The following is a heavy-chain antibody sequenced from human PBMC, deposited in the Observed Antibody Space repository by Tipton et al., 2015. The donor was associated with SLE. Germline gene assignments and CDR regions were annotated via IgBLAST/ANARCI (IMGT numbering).Heavy chain of an antibody. D-gene: IGHD3-10*01. Sequence: QSGAEVKKPGASVKVSCQASGYSFTTYDINWVRQTPGQGLEWMGWMNPNGGNTGYSEKFRDRFMMTRDTPTNTAYMELRGLTSEDTAVYFCARDHAWFGQLLRAFDVWGHGTMVTVSS. CDR3: ARDHAWFGQLLRAFDV. CDR1: GYSFTTYD. V-gene: IGHV1-8*01. CDR2: MNPNGGNT. J-gene: IGHJ3*01.